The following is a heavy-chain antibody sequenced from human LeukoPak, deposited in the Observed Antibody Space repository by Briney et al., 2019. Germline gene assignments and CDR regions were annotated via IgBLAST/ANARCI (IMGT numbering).Heavy chain of an antibody. CDR3: ARSSNYYDSSGYPFDY. V-gene: IGHV5-51*01. D-gene: IGHD3-22*01. CDR2: IYPGDSDT. Sequence: GESLKISCKGSGYSFTSYWIGWVRQMPGKGLEWMGIIYPGDSDTRYSPSFQGQVTTSADKSISTAYLQWSSLKASDTAMYYCARSSNYYDSSGYPFDYWGQGTLVTVSS. J-gene: IGHJ4*02. CDR1: GYSFTSYW.